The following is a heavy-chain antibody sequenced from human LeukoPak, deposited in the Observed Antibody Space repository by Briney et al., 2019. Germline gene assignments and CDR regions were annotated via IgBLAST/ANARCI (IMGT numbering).Heavy chain of an antibody. D-gene: IGHD2-21*01. CDR1: GFSFSTFV. CDR2: ISADGATT. V-gene: IGHV3-23*01. CDR3: AKEGCAGDCSDY. Sequence: GGSLRLSCAASGFSFSTFVFSWVRQAPGKGPEWVSAISADGATTHYADSVKGRFIISRDNSRNTLYLQMNSLRADDTAMYYCAKEGCAGDCSDYWGQGTLVTVSS. J-gene: IGHJ4*02.